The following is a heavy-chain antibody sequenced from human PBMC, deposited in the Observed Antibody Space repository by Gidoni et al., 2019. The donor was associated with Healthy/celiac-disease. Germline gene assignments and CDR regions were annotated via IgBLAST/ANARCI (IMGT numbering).Heavy chain of an antibody. Sequence: EVQLVESGGGLVKPGGSLRLSCAASGFTFSNAWMSWVRQAPGKGLEWVGRIKSKTDGGTTDYAAPVKGRFTISRDDSKNTLYLQMNSLKTEDTAVYYCTTDIVVVPAAPLAGYWGQGTLVTVSS. V-gene: IGHV3-15*01. D-gene: IGHD2-2*01. J-gene: IGHJ4*02. CDR3: TTDIVVVPAAPLAGY. CDR1: GFTFSNAW. CDR2: IKSKTDGGTT.